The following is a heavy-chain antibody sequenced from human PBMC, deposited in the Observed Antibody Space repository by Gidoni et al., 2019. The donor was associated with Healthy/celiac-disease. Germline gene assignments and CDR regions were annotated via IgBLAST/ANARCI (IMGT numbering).Heavy chain of an antibody. CDR3: ARVLLLYSSGWFTFGV. Sequence: QVQLVQSGSELKKPGASVKVSCKASGYPFTSYAMKWVRQPAGQELEGLGWITPTAGNPTYDQSFTGRFVFSLDTSDSTAYLQISSLKAEDTAVYYCARVLLLYSSGWFTFGVWGQGTLVTVSS. CDR1: GYPFTSYA. J-gene: IGHJ4*02. V-gene: IGHV7-4-1*02. D-gene: IGHD6-19*01. CDR2: ITPTAGNP.